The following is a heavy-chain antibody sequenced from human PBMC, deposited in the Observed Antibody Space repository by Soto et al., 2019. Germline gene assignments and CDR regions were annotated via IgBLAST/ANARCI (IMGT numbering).Heavy chain of an antibody. D-gene: IGHD3-3*01. Sequence: SGPTLVKPTQTLTLTCTFSGFSLSTSGVGVGWIRQPPGKALEWLALIYWDDDKRYSPSLKSRLTITKDTSKNQVVLTMTNMDPVDTATYYCAHSITIFGVVITYYFDYWGQGTLVTVSS. V-gene: IGHV2-5*02. CDR3: AHSITIFGVVITYYFDY. J-gene: IGHJ4*02. CDR1: GFSLSTSGVG. CDR2: IYWDDDK.